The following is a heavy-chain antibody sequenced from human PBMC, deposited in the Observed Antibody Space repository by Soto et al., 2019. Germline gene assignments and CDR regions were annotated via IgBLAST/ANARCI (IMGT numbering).Heavy chain of an antibody. V-gene: IGHV3-30-3*01. CDR1: GFTFSSYA. CDR3: ARGSWLYSSSGPFDY. J-gene: IGHJ4*02. Sequence: QVQLVESGGGVVQPGRSLRLSCAASGFTFSSYAMHWVRQAPGKGLEWVAVISYDGSNKYYADSVKGRFTISRDNSKNTLYLQMNSLRAEDTAVYYCARGSWLYSSSGPFDYWGQGTLVTVSS. CDR2: ISYDGSNK. D-gene: IGHD6-13*01.